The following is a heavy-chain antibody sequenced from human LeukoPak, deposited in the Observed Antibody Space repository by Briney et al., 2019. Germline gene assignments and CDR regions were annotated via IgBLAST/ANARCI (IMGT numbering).Heavy chain of an antibody. J-gene: IGHJ4*02. Sequence: ASVKVSCKASGYTFTGYYMHWVLQAPGQGLEWMGWINPNSGGTNYAQKFQGRVTMTRDTSISTAYMELSRLRSDDTAVYYCARDSRYYYDSSGYYYDYWGQGTLVTVSS. CDR3: ARDSRYYYDSSGYYYDY. D-gene: IGHD3-22*01. V-gene: IGHV1-2*02. CDR2: INPNSGGT. CDR1: GYTFTGYY.